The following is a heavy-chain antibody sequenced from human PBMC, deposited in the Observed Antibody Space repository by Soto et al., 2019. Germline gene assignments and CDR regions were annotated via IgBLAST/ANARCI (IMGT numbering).Heavy chain of an antibody. J-gene: IGHJ6*02. CDR3: ARAGYDSSAYYFYAMDV. V-gene: IGHV3-13*05. D-gene: IGHD3-22*01. Sequence: GGSLRLSCVASGFILSGYDMHWVRQATGEGLEWVSAIGTAGDPYYSGSVKGRFTISRGNAENSVYLQMNSLRAGDTAVYYCARAGYDSSAYYFYAMDVWGPGTTVTVSS. CDR1: GFILSGYD. CDR2: IGTAGDP.